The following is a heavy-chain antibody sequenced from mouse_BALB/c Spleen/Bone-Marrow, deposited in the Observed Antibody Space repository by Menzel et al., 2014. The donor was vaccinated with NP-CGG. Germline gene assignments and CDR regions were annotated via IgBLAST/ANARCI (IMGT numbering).Heavy chain of an antibody. V-gene: IGHV1S29*02. Sequence: VQLQQSGPELVKPGASVKISCKASGYTFTDYNMQWVKQSHGKSLEWIGYIYPYNGGTGYNQKFRSKATLTVDSSSSTAYMKLRSLTSEDSAVYYCAREGGYYDAMDYWGQGTSVTVSS. J-gene: IGHJ4*01. D-gene: IGHD2-2*01. CDR1: GYTFTDYN. CDR3: AREGGYYDAMDY. CDR2: IYPYNGGT.